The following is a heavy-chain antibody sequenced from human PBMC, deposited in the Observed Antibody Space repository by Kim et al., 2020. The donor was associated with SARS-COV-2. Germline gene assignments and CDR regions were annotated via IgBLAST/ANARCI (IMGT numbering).Heavy chain of an antibody. Sequence: GGSLRLSCAASGFTFSDYYMSWIRQAPGKGLEWVSYISSSSSYTNYADSVKGRFTISRDNAKNSLYLQMNSLRAEDTAVYYCARRTLPTYCSSTSCYHMDVWGQGTPVTVSS. CDR3: ARRTLPTYCSSTSCYHMDV. J-gene: IGHJ6*02. CDR2: ISSSSSYT. V-gene: IGHV3-11*06. D-gene: IGHD2-2*01. CDR1: GFTFSDYY.